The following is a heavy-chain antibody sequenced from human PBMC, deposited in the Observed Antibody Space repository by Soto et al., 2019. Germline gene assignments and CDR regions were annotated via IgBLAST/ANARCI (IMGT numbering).Heavy chain of an antibody. CDR2: INHSGST. V-gene: IGHV4-34*01. CDR1: GGSFSGYY. J-gene: IGHJ6*02. CDR3: ARGRGQRVPYYYGMDV. Sequence: PSETLSLTCAVYGGSFSGYYWSWIRQPPGKGLEWIGEINHSGSTNYNPSLKRRVTISVDTSKNQFSLKLSTVTAADTAVYYCARGRGQRVPYYYGMDVWGQGTTVTVSS. D-gene: IGHD6-6*01.